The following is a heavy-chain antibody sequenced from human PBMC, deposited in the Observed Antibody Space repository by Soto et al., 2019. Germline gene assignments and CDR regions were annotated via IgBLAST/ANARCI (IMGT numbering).Heavy chain of an antibody. J-gene: IGHJ6*02. CDR2: INAGNGNT. CDR1: GYTFTSYA. Sequence: ASVKVSCKASGYTFTSYAMHWVRQAPGQRLEWMGWINAGNGNTKYSQKFQGRVTITRDTSASTAYMELSSLRSEDTAVYYCARLKERSRAARSQYYYYGMDVWGQGSKVNVSS. D-gene: IGHD6-6*01. V-gene: IGHV1-3*01. CDR3: ARLKERSRAARSQYYYYGMDV.